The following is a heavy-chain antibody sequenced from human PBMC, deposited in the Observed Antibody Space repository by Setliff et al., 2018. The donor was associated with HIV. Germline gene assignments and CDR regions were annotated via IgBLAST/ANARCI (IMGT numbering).Heavy chain of an antibody. J-gene: IGHJ4*02. CDR2: THHSGRT. D-gene: IGHD5-12*01. V-gene: IGHV4-38-2*01. CDR3: ARMYSGYDWSPAGARTRYFDY. CDR1: GYSISSGYY. Sequence: SETLSLTCAVSGYSISSGYYWGWIRQPPGKGLEWIGSTHHSGRTSYNPSLKSRVTISVDTSNNQFPLKLSSVTAADTAVYYCARMYSGYDWSPAGARTRYFDYWGQGTLVTVSS.